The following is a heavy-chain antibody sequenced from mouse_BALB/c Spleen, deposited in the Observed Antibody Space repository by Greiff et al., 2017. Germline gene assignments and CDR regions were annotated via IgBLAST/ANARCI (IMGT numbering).Heavy chain of an antibody. CDR1: GYAFTSYN. V-gene: IGHV1-14*01. D-gene: IGHD1-2*01. CDR2: IDPYNDGT. CDR3: ASFTTAFYYYAMDY. Sequence: EVQLVESGPELVKPGASVKVSCKASGYAFTSYNMYWVKQSHGKSLEWIGYIDPYNDGTKYNEKFKGKATLTSDKSSSTAYMELSSLTSEDSAVYYCASFTTAFYYYAMDYWGQGTSVTVSS. J-gene: IGHJ4*01.